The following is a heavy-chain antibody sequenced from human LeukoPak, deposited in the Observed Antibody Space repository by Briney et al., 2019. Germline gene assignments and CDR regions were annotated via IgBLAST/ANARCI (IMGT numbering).Heavy chain of an antibody. J-gene: IGHJ3*02. D-gene: IGHD3-10*01. Sequence: PSETLPLTCAVYGGTFSGYYWSWIRQPPGKGLEWIGEINHSGSTNYNPSLKSRVTISIDTSKSQFSLRLSPVTAADTAVYYCAGDLSDYYGSGSYRPIDAFDIWGQGTMVTVSA. V-gene: IGHV4-34*01. CDR3: AGDLSDYYGSGSYRPIDAFDI. CDR1: GGTFSGYY. CDR2: INHSGST.